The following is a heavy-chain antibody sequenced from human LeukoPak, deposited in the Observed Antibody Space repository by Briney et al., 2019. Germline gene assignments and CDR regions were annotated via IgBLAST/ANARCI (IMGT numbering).Heavy chain of an antibody. Sequence: GGSLRLSCAASGFTFSSYGMHWVRQAPGKGLEWVAFIRYDGSNKYYADSVTGRFTISRDNAKNSLYLQMNSLTAEDTAVYYCARVGDADLYYYYMDVWGKGTTVTVSS. D-gene: IGHD3-16*01. J-gene: IGHJ6*03. CDR1: GFTFSSYG. CDR3: ARVGDADLYYYYMDV. V-gene: IGHV3-30*02. CDR2: IRYDGSNK.